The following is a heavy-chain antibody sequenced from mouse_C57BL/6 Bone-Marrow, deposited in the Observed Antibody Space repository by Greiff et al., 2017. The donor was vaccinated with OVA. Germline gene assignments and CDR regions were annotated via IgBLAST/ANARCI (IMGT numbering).Heavy chain of an antibody. CDR2: FYPGSGSI. Sequence: VKLMESGAELVKPGASVKLSCKASGYTFTEYTIHWVKQRSGQGLEWIGWFYPGSGSIKYNEKFKDKATLTADKSSSTVYMELSRLTSEDSAVYFCARHEDNYVSSPLFDYWGQGTTLTVSS. CDR3: ARHEDNYVSSPLFDY. V-gene: IGHV1-62-2*01. D-gene: IGHD1-1*01. J-gene: IGHJ2*01. CDR1: GYTFTEYT.